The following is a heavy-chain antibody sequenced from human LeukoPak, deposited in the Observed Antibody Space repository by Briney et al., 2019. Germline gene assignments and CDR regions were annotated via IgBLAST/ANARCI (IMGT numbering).Heavy chain of an antibody. CDR2: INPNSGGT. Sequence: ASVRVSCKASGYTFTDYYMHWVRQAPGQGLEWMGWINPNSGGTNYAQESQGRVTMTTDTSISTAYMEVSRLRSDDTAVYYCARVRIGQQLDKYYYYAMDVWGQGTTVTVSS. CDR3: ARVRIGQQLDKYYYYAMDV. J-gene: IGHJ6*02. CDR1: GYTFTDYY. V-gene: IGHV1-2*02. D-gene: IGHD6-13*01.